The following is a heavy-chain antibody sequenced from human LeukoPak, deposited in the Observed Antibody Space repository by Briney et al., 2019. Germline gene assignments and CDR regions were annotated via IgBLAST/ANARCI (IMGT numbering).Heavy chain of an antibody. CDR1: GFSLSNYA. D-gene: IGHD3-10*01. CDR2: INSDGSST. V-gene: IGHV3-74*01. Sequence: GGSLRPSCAVSGFSLSNYAMSWVRQAPGKGLVWVSRINSDGSSTSYADSVKGRFTISRDNAKNTLYLQMNSLRAEDTAVYYCASLRGGSGSTFDYWGQGTLVTVSS. CDR3: ASLRGGSGSTFDY. J-gene: IGHJ4*02.